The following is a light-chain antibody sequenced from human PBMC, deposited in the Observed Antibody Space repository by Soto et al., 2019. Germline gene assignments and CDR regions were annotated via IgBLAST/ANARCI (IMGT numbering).Light chain of an antibody. V-gene: IGKV3-15*01. Sequence: EIVMTQSPATLSVSPGERATLSCRASQSVSSNLAWYQQKPGQAHRLLIYGASTRATGIPARFSGSGSGTEFTLTISSLQSEDCAVYYCQQYNNWPRTFGQGTKVEIK. CDR2: GAS. CDR3: QQYNNWPRT. J-gene: IGKJ1*01. CDR1: QSVSSN.